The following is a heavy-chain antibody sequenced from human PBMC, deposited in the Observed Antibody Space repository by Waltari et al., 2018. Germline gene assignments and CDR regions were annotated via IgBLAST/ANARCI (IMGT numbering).Heavy chain of an antibody. J-gene: IGHJ6*02. CDR2: IYAVGDT. D-gene: IGHD6-19*01. CDR3: ARDGAPGYSSGWGSYYYYGMDV. Sequence: EVRLVESGGDLFRPGGSLRLSCTASGFDLNYNSMTWVRKAHGKGLEWVSVIYAVGDTYYADSVKGRFTSSRDTSKNEVFLQMNDVRAEDTAVYYCARDGAPGYSSGWGSYYYYGMDVWGQGTTVTVSS. V-gene: IGHV3-66*02. CDR1: GFDLNYNS.